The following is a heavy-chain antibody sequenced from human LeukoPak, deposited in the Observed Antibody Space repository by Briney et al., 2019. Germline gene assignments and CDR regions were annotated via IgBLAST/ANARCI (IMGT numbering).Heavy chain of an antibody. CDR1: GGSFSGYY. J-gene: IGHJ6*04. Sequence: SETLSLTCAVYGGSFSGYYWSWIRQPPGKGLEWIGEINHSGSTNYNPSLRSRVTISVDTSKNQFSLKLSSVTAADTAVYYCARGGKYYDILTGYSSGYYYGMDVWGKGTTVTVSS. D-gene: IGHD3-9*01. V-gene: IGHV4-34*01. CDR2: INHSGST. CDR3: ARGGKYYDILTGYSSGYYYGMDV.